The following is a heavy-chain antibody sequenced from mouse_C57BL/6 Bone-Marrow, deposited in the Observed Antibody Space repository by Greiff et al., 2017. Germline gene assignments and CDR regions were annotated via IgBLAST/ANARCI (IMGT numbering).Heavy chain of an antibody. Sequence: VQLKESGGDLVKPGGSLKLSCAASGFTFSSYGMSWVRQTPDKRLEWVATISSGGSYTYYPDSVKGRFTISRDNAKNTLYLQMSSLKSEDTAMYYCASTGTGVDFDYWGQGTTLTVSS. CDR2: ISSGGSYT. CDR3: ASTGTGVDFDY. D-gene: IGHD4-1*02. V-gene: IGHV5-6*01. CDR1: GFTFSSYG. J-gene: IGHJ2*01.